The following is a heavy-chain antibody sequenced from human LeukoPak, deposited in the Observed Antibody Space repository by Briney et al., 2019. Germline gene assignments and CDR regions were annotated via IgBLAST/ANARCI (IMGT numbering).Heavy chain of an antibody. D-gene: IGHD3-10*01. J-gene: IGHJ4*02. Sequence: PGGSLRLSCAASGFTFSRYWMTWVRQAPGKGLEWVANIKQGGSEKYYVDSVKGRFTISRDNAKNSLYLQMNSLRAEDTAVYYCTRVGGAYYGSGSYYSGYWGQGTLVTVSS. CDR3: TRVGGAYYGSGSYYSGY. CDR2: IKQGGSEK. V-gene: IGHV3-7*01. CDR1: GFTFSRYW.